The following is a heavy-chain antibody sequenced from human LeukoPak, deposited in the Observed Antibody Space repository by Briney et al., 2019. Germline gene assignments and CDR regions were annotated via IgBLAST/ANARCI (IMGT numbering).Heavy chain of an antibody. V-gene: IGHV1-8*03. J-gene: IGHJ5*02. CDR2: MNPNSGNT. Sequence: ASVKVSCKASGYTFTSYDINWVRQATGQGLEWMGWMNPNSGNTGYAQKFQGRVTITRNTSISTAYMELSSLRSEDTAVYYCARGYYGFWSGSNNWFDPWGQGTLVTVSS. D-gene: IGHD3-3*01. CDR1: GYTFTSYD. CDR3: ARGYYGFWSGSNNWFDP.